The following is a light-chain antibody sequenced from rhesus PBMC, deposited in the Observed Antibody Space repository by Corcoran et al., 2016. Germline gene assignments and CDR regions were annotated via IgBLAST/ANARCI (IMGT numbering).Light chain of an antibody. Sequence: ETVVTQSPATLSLSPGERATLSCRASQSVGSNLAWYQQKLGQAPKLLIYHASIRATGIPDRFRGSGSEIEVTLTISSLEPEDVGDYYCQQYNNRRTFGPGTKVEIK. CDR1: QSVGSN. CDR2: HAS. CDR3: QQYNNRRT. J-gene: IGKJ1*01. V-gene: IGKV3-42*02.